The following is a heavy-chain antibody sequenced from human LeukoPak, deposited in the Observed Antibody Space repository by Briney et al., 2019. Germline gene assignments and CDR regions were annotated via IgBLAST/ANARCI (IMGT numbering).Heavy chain of an antibody. CDR3: AKSGGYGLIDY. CDR1: GFTFNRYW. V-gene: IGHV3-7*01. Sequence: GGSLRLSCAASGFTFNRYWMSWVRQAPGKGLEWVANIKQDGSEKYYVDSVKGRFTISRDNAKNSLYLQMNSLRAEDTAVYYCAKSGGYGLIDYWGQGTLVSVSS. D-gene: IGHD1-26*01. CDR2: IKQDGSEK. J-gene: IGHJ4*01.